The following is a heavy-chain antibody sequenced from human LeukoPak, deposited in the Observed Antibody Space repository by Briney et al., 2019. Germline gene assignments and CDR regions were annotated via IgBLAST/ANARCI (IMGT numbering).Heavy chain of an antibody. D-gene: IGHD3-22*01. J-gene: IGHJ4*02. CDR1: GYTFTGYY. V-gene: IGHV1-2*02. CDR2: INPNSGGT. CDR3: ARAYYYDSSGYHTSFDY. Sequence: ASVRVSCKASGYTFTGYYMHWVRQAPGQGLEWMGWINPNSGGTNYAQKFQGRVTMTRDTSISTAYMELSRLRSDDTAVYYCARAYYYDSSGYHTSFDYWGQGTLVTVSS.